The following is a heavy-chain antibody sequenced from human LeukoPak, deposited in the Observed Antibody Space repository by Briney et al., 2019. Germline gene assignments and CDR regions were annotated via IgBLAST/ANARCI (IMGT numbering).Heavy chain of an antibody. CDR3: ARGVAKTYYYGSGSYDPTSFDY. CDR1: GYTFTSYD. J-gene: IGHJ4*02. D-gene: IGHD3-10*01. V-gene: IGHV1-69*13. Sequence: GASVKVSCKASGYTFTSYDINWVRQAPGQGLEWMGGIIPIFGTANYAQKFQGRVTITADESTSTAYMELSSLRSEDTAVYYCARGVAKTYYYGSGSYDPTSFDYWGQGTLVTVSS. CDR2: IIPIFGTA.